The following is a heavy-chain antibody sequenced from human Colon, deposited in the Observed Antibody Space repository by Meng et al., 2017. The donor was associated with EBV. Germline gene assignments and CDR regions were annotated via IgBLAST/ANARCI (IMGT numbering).Heavy chain of an antibody. CDR1: GASISSNNW. D-gene: IGHD5-24*01. J-gene: IGHJ4*02. V-gene: IGHV4-4*02. Sequence: QVPLQEAGPGRGGPSGTLSLTCAVSGASISSNNWWSWVRQPPGKGLEWIGEIYHGGNTNYNPSLKSRVTISVDRSNDQFSLSLSSVTAADTAVYYCARGNAYNAPSFDYWGQGTLVTVSS. CDR2: IYHGGNT. CDR3: ARGNAYNAPSFDY.